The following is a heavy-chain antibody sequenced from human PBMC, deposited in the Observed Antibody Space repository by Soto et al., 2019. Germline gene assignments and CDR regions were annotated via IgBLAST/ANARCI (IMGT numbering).Heavy chain of an antibody. J-gene: IGHJ4*02. CDR1: GFTFINYA. Sequence: PGGSLRLSCEASGFTFINYAMSWVRQAPGKGLEWVSGIDDGGASTYYADSMKGRFTISRDNSKNTLYLQMNGLRVEDTAVYYCAKDVYRSATMPCFDYWGQGTLVTVSS. CDR2: IDDGGAST. D-gene: IGHD2-2*01. CDR3: AKDVYRSATMPCFDY. V-gene: IGHV3-23*01.